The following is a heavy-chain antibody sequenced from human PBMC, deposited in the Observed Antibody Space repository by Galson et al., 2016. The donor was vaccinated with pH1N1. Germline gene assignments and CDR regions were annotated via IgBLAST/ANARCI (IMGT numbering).Heavy chain of an antibody. CDR3: ARRYYFDY. V-gene: IGHV1-46*01. J-gene: IGHJ4*02. CDR1: GGTFSSSG. CDR2: IDPSDGTT. Sequence: SVKVSCKASGGTFSSSGINWVRQAPGQGLEWMGIIDPSDGTTTYSQKFQGRITMTRDTPTNSVYMELSSLTSDDTAVYYCARRYYFDYWGQGTLITVSS.